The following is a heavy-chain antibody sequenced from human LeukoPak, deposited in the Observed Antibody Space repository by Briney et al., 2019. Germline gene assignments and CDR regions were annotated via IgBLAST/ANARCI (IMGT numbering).Heavy chain of an antibody. Sequence: SVKVSCKASGYTFTSYDINWVRQATGQGLEWMGGIIPIFGTANYAQKFQGRVTITADESTSTAYMELSSLRSEDTAVYYCARGSYSGYDLFDYWGQGTLVTVSS. CDR2: IIPIFGTA. V-gene: IGHV1-69*13. D-gene: IGHD5-12*01. J-gene: IGHJ4*02. CDR1: GYTFTSYD. CDR3: ARGSYSGYDLFDY.